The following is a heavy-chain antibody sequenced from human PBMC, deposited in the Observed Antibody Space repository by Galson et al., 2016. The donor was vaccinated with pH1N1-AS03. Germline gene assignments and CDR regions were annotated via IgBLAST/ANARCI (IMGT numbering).Heavy chain of an antibody. V-gene: IGHV3-7*03. CDR3: ARENWSVEY. CDR1: GFTFTNYW. Sequence: SLRLSCAASGFTFTNYWMTWVRQAPGKGLEWVANIKTDGGDKNYVDSVKGRFIISRDNAKNSLYLQMNGLRAEDTAVYYCARENWSVEYWGQGTLVIVSS. D-gene: IGHD1-1*01. J-gene: IGHJ4*02. CDR2: IKTDGGDK.